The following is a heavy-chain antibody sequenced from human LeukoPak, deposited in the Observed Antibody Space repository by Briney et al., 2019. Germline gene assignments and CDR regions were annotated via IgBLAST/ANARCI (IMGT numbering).Heavy chain of an antibody. D-gene: IGHD3-16*02. V-gene: IGHV7-4-1*02. J-gene: IGHJ4*02. CDR3: ARYKIITFGGVIVGGYYFDY. Sequence: ASVKVSCKASGYTFTSYTMNWVRQAPGQGLEWMGWINTNTGNPTYAQGFTGRFVFSLDTSVSTAYLQISSLKAEDTAVYYCARYKIITFGGVIVGGYYFDYWGQGTLVTVSS. CDR2: INTNTGNP. CDR1: GYTFTSYT.